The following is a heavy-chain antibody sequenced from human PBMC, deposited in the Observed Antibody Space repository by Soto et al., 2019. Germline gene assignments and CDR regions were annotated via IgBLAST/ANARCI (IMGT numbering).Heavy chain of an antibody. CDR2: INPSGGST. D-gene: IGHD2-15*01. J-gene: IGHJ3*01. Sequence: QVQLVQSGAEVKKPGASVKVSCKASGYTFTSYYMHWVRQAPGQGLEWMGIINPSGGSTSYAQKVQGRVTMTRDTSTCSVYMELGGLRSDDTAVYFCARAIVVVVAAPDASALWRKGTMVTVPS. CDR1: GYTFTSYY. CDR3: ARAIVVVVAAPDASAL. V-gene: IGHV1-46*03.